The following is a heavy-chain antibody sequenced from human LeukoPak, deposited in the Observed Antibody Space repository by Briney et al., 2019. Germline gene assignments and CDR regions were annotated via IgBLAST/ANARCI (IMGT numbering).Heavy chain of an antibody. Sequence: GASVKVSCKASGGTFSSYAISWVRQAPGQGLEWMGGIIPIFGTANYAQKFQGRVTITADKSTSTAYMELSSLRSEDTAVYYCARDYNWNYGGNWFDPWGQGTLVTVSS. J-gene: IGHJ5*02. CDR1: GGTFSSYA. CDR3: ARDYNWNYGGNWFDP. V-gene: IGHV1-69*06. D-gene: IGHD1-7*01. CDR2: IIPIFGTA.